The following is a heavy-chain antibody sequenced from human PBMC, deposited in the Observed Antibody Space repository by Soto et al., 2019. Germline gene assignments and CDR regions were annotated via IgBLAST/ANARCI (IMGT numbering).Heavy chain of an antibody. CDR3: VRDGTKTLRDWFDP. D-gene: IGHD1-1*01. J-gene: IGHJ5*02. CDR1: GASISGFY. Sequence: SETLPLTCTVSGASISGFYWSWIRKSAGKGLEWIGRIYATGTTDYNPSLKSRVMMSVDTSKKQFSLKLRSVTAADTAVYYCVRDGTKTLRDWFDPWGQGMSVTVSS. V-gene: IGHV4-4*07. CDR2: IYATGTT.